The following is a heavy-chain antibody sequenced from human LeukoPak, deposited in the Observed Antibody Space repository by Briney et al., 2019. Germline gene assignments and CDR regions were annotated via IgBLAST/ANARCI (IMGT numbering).Heavy chain of an antibody. V-gene: IGHV4-59*11. CDR2: LYYSGST. D-gene: IGHD5-24*01. J-gene: IGHJ4*02. Sequence: PSETLSLSCSVSGGAMSSHYRSWIRQPPGKGLEWIGYLYYSGSTNYNPSLKGRVTISVHTSKEQFSLKLSSVTAADTAVYYCVRSNDRDGYNFGYWGQGTLVTVSS. CDR3: VRSNDRDGYNFGY. CDR1: GGAMSSHY.